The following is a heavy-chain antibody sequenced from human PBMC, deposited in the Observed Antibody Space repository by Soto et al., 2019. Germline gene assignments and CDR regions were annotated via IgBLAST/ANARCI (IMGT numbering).Heavy chain of an antibody. V-gene: IGHV1-2*02. CDR2: VDPRSGDR. CDR3: ARANYGPLDY. CDR1: GYTFTDLY. J-gene: IGHJ4*02. Sequence: QVQLVQSGAELKKPGASVRVSCKPSGYTFTDLYIHWVRQAPGQGLEWMGWVDPRSGDRRNTQKSQGRVTMSRDTYTSTVYMELNSLTSDDTAVYYCARANYGPLDYWGQGTLVTVSS. D-gene: IGHD3-16*01.